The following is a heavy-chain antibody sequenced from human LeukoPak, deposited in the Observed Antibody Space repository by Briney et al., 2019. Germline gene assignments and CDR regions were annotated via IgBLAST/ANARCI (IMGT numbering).Heavy chain of an antibody. J-gene: IGHJ6*03. CDR3: ARATRYYYYMDV. CDR1: GFTLSSYS. Sequence: GRSLRLSCAASGFTLSSYSMNWVRQAPGKGLEWVSSISSTRSYIYYTDSVKGRFTISRDNAKNSLYLQMSSVRAEDTAVYYCARATRYYYYMDVWGKGTTVTVSS. CDR2: ISSTRSYI. V-gene: IGHV3-21*01.